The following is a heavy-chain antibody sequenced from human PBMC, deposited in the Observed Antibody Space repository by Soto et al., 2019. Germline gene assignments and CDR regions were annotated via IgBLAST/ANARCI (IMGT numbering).Heavy chain of an antibody. J-gene: IGHJ4*02. V-gene: IGHV1-18*01. CDR3: AIRSPAFVS. Sequence: QVQLVQSGPEVKKPGASVKVSCKTSGYTFTSFGISWVRQAPGQGLAWMGWITPDKGKTNYEQKFQGRVTMTTETSTSTAYTVLLCLRFDATAVYYRAIRSPAFVSWGQGTLVTFSS. CDR1: GYTFTSFG. CDR2: ITPDKGKT.